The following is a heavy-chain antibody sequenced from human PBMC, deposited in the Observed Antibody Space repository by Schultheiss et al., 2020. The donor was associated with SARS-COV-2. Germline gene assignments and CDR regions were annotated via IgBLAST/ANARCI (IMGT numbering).Heavy chain of an antibody. J-gene: IGHJ4*02. Sequence: GGSLRLSCEASGFIFTSYGMHWVRQAPGKGLEWVALLSYDGGNKLYADSVKGRFAISRDNSKNTLYLQMNSLTPEDTAVYYCAKDDCSGGTCYPDYWGQGTLVTVSS. V-gene: IGHV3-30*18. CDR1: GFIFTSYG. CDR2: LSYDGGNK. CDR3: AKDDCSGGTCYPDY. D-gene: IGHD2-15*01.